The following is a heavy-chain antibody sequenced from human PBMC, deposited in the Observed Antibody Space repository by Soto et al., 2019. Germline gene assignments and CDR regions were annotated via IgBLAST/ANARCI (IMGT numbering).Heavy chain of an antibody. V-gene: IGHV3-23*01. CDR3: ARSRLPESDYGVGY. Sequence: GGSLRLSCAASGFTFSSYAISWGPQAPGKGLEWVSAISGSGGSTYYADSVKGRFTISRDNSKNTLYLQMNSLRAEDTAVYYYARSRLPESDYGVGYWGQGTLVTVSS. D-gene: IGHD4-17*01. J-gene: IGHJ4*02. CDR1: GFTFSSYA. CDR2: ISGSGGST.